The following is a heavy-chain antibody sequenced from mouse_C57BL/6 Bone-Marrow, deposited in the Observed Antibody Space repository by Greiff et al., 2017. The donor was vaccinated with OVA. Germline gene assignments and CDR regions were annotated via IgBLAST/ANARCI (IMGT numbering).Heavy chain of an antibody. Sequence: VQLQQSGAELVKPGASVKISCKASGYAFSSYWMNWVKQRPGKGLEWIGQIHPGDGDTNYNGKFKGKATLTADKSSSTAYMQLSSLTSEDSAVYFCARGRYDYDFPAYWGQGTTLTVSS. CDR2: IHPGDGDT. CDR1: GYAFSSYW. CDR3: ARGRYDYDFPAY. J-gene: IGHJ2*01. V-gene: IGHV1-80*01. D-gene: IGHD2-4*01.